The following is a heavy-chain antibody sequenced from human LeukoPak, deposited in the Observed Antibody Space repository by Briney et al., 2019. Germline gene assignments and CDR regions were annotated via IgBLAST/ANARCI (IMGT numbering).Heavy chain of an antibody. Sequence: ASVKVSCKASGYTFTDYYIHWVRQAPGQGGEWMGWIYPNSGGTNYAQKFQGRDTMTRDTSLSTAYMELSRLRSDDTALYYCAREVAMTALRGLGYWVPGTLVTVSS. CDR2: IYPNSGGT. CDR1: GYTFTDYY. V-gene: IGHV1-2*02. D-gene: IGHD2-21*02. CDR3: AREVAMTALRGLGY. J-gene: IGHJ4*02.